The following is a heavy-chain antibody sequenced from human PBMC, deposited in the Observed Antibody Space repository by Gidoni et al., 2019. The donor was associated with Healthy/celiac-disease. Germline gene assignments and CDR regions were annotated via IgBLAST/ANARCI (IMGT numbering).Heavy chain of an antibody. CDR2: ISSSSSYI. V-gene: IGHV3-21*01. CDR3: ARDEGDSGSYVALAFDI. J-gene: IGHJ3*02. CDR1: GFTFSSYS. D-gene: IGHD1-26*01. Sequence: EVQLVESGGGLVKPGGSLRLSCAASGFTFSSYSMNWVRQAPGKGLEWVSSISSSSSYIYYADSVKGRFTISRDNAKNSLYLQMNSLRAEDTAVYYCARDEGDSGSYVALAFDIWGQGTMVTVSS.